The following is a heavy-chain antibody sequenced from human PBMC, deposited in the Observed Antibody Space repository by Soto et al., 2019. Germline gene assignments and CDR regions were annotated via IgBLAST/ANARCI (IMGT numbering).Heavy chain of an antibody. Sequence: QVQLQQWGAGLLKPSETLSLTCAVYGGSFSGYYWSWIRQPPGKGLEWIGEINHSGSTNYNPSLKSRVTISVDTPRNQFSLKLSSVTAADTAVYYCARGRSYCSSTSCYAGILVRFDYWGQGTLVTVSS. CDR2: INHSGST. D-gene: IGHD2-2*01. V-gene: IGHV4-34*01. CDR3: ARGRSYCSSTSCYAGILVRFDY. J-gene: IGHJ4*02. CDR1: GGSFSGYY.